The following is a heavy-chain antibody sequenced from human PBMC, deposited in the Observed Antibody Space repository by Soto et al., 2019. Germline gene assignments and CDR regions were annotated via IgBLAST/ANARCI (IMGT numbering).Heavy chain of an antibody. D-gene: IGHD5-12*01. CDR1: GGTFSSYT. J-gene: IGHJ4*01. V-gene: IGHV1-69*04. CDR2: IIPILGIA. CDR3: ARDLERGYSGYPTRAVTASDDY. Sequence: GASVKVSCKASGGTFSSYTISWVRQAPGQGLEWMGRIIPILGIANYAQKFQGRVTITADKSTSTAYMELSSLRSEDTAVYYCARDLERGYSGYPTRAVTASDDYWG.